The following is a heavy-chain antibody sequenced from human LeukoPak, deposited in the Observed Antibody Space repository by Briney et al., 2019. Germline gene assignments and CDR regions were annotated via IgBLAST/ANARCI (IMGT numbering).Heavy chain of an antibody. V-gene: IGHV3-30-3*01. D-gene: IGHD2-8*01. CDR2: ISSDGSNK. CDR3: AKEMYVGFAATNCDY. Sequence: PGRSLRLSCAASGFTFNSHAMHWVRQAPGKGLEWVAVISSDGSNKYYADSVKGRFTISRDNSKNTLYLQMKSLRTEDTAVYYCAKEMYVGFAATNCDYWGQGTLVTVSS. CDR1: GFTFNSHA. J-gene: IGHJ4*02.